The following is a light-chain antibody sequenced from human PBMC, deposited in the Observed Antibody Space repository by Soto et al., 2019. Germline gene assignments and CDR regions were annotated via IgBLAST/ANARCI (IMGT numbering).Light chain of an antibody. J-gene: IGKJ4*01. Sequence: EIVMTQSPATLSVSLGERATLSCRASQSVSSSYLAWYQPKPGQAPRXXIYGASSRATGIPDRFSGSGSGTDCTLTISRLEPADVEVYYCQQYGSSPLTFGGGTKVDIK. V-gene: IGKV3-20*01. CDR3: QQYGSSPLT. CDR2: GAS. CDR1: QSVSSSY.